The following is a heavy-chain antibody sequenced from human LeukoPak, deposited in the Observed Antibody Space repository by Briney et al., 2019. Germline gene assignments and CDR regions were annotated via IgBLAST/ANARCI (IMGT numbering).Heavy chain of an antibody. CDR2: ISGSGDTT. CDR1: GFTFSSYA. D-gene: IGHD6-13*01. CDR3: AKDRIAAAGTVDY. Sequence: GGSLRLSCAATGFTFSSYAMTWVRQAPGKGLEWVSGISGSGDTTYYADSVKGRFTISRDNSKNTLYLQMNSLRAGDTAIYYCAKDRIAAAGTVDYWGQGTLVTVSS. V-gene: IGHV3-23*01. J-gene: IGHJ4*02.